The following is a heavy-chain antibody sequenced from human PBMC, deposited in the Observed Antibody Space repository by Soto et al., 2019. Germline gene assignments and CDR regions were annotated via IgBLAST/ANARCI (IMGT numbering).Heavy chain of an antibody. Sequence: GSLRLSCAASGFTFSRYAMHWVRQAPGKGLEWVALISYDEGIKHYADSVRGRFTISRDISKNTLYLQINSLRPEDTAVYYCARDRWQTHYTSWSGRDVEPWGQGTLVTVSS. CDR3: ARDRWQTHYTSWSGRDVEP. D-gene: IGHD3-3*01. CDR1: GFTFSRYA. J-gene: IGHJ5*02. CDR2: ISYDEGIK. V-gene: IGHV3-30-3*01.